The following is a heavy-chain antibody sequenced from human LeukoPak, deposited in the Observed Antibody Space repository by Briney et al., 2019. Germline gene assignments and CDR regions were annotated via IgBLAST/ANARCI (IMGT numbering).Heavy chain of an antibody. J-gene: IGHJ5*02. CDR1: GCTFTSYG. V-gene: IGHV1-18*01. Sequence: ASVKVSCKASGCTFTSYGISWMRQAPGQGLEWMGWISAYNGNTNYAQKLQGRVTMTTDTSTSTAYMELRSLRSDDTAVYYCARMYSGSYYDWFDPWGQGTLVTVSS. CDR3: ARMYSGSYYDWFDP. CDR2: ISAYNGNT. D-gene: IGHD1-26*01.